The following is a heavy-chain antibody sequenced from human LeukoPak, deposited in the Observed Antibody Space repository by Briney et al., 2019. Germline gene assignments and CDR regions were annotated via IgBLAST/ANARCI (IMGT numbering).Heavy chain of an antibody. CDR2: INHSGST. J-gene: IGHJ4*02. D-gene: IGHD3-10*01. CDR3: ARGRVYYYGSGRRDFDY. Sequence: SETLSLTCAVYGGSFSGYYWSWIRQPPGKGLEWIGEINHSGSTNYNPSLKSRVTISVDTSKNQFSLKLSSVTAADPAVYYCARGRVYYYGSGRRDFDYWGQGTLVTVSS. CDR1: GGSFSGYY. V-gene: IGHV4-34*01.